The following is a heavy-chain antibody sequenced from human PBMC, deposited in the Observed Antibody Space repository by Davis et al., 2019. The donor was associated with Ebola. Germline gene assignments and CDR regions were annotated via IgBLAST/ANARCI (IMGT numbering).Heavy chain of an antibody. Sequence: GESLKISCAASGFTFSSYEMNWVRQAPGKGLEWVSYISSSGSTIYYADSVKGRFTISRDNAKNSLYLQMNSLRAEDTAVYYCARDYRIAAAVYYYYYGMDVWGQGTTVTVSS. D-gene: IGHD6-13*01. J-gene: IGHJ6*02. CDR2: ISSSGSTI. V-gene: IGHV3-48*03. CDR1: GFTFSSYE. CDR3: ARDYRIAAAVYYYYYGMDV.